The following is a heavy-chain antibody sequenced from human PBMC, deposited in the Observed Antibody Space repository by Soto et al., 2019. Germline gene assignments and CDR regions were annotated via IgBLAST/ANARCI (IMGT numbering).Heavy chain of an antibody. D-gene: IGHD2-21*02. Sequence: PSETLSLTCAVSGGSISSGGYSWSWIRQPPGKGLEWIGYMYHSGSTYYNPSLKSRVTISIDRSKNQFSLKLSSVTAADTAVYYCARDGDMVTHYFYDYWGQGSLVTVSS. CDR2: MYHSGST. J-gene: IGHJ4*02. V-gene: IGHV4-30-2*01. CDR3: ARDGDMVTHYFYDY. CDR1: GGSISSGGYS.